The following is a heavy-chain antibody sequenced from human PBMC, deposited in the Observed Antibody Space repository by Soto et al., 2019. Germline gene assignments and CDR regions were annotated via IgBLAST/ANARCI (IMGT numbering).Heavy chain of an antibody. Sequence: QVQLQESGPGLVKPSQTLSLTCTVSGASISSADYYWSWIRQPPGKGLEWIGYFHSSGATYKDPSLKSRVXIXXDTSKNQISLKLDSVTAADTAIYYCASIWFGDFDYWGHGTLVTISS. CDR2: FHSSGAT. CDR3: ASIWFGDFDY. V-gene: IGHV4-30-4*01. D-gene: IGHD3-10*01. J-gene: IGHJ4*01. CDR1: GASISSADYY.